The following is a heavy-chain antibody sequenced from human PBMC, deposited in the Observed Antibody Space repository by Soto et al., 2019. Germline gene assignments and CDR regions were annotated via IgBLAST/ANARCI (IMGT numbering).Heavy chain of an antibody. CDR1: GYTFTTYG. D-gene: IGHD3-22*01. J-gene: IGHJ4*02. Sequence: QVQLVQSGAEVKKPGASVKVSCKASGYTFTTYGMSWVRQAPGQGLDWMGWISTYNGNTKYAERLQGRVTMTTDTTTSTAYMELRSLRSDDTAVYYCARAPTDYYDTSGDYFLDFWGQGTLVTVSS. V-gene: IGHV1-18*01. CDR2: ISTYNGNT. CDR3: ARAPTDYYDTSGDYFLDF.